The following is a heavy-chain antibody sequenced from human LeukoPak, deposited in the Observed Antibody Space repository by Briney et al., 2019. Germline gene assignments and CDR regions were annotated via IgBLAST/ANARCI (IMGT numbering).Heavy chain of an antibody. V-gene: IGHV3-23*01. J-gene: IGHJ6*02. Sequence: GGSLRLSCAASGFTFSSYAMSWVRQAPGKGLEWVSAISGSGGSTYYADSVKGRFTISRDNSKNTLYLQMNSLRAEDTAVYYCAKGAYHFWSGYSLYYYGMGVWGQGTTVTVSS. D-gene: IGHD3-3*01. CDR1: GFTFSSYA. CDR2: ISGSGGST. CDR3: AKGAYHFWSGYSLYYYGMGV.